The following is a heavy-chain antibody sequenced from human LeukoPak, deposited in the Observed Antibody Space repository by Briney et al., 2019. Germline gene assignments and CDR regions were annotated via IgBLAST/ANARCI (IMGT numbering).Heavy chain of an antibody. J-gene: IGHJ3*02. Sequence: PSETLSLTCTVSGGSISSGSYYWSWIRQPAGKGLEWIGRIYISGSTNYNPSLESRVTISVDTSKNQFSLRLTSLTAADTAVYYCARDRGSYLDAFDIWGQGTMVTVSS. CDR1: GGSISSGSYY. D-gene: IGHD1-26*01. CDR3: ARDRGSYLDAFDI. V-gene: IGHV4-61*02. CDR2: IYISGST.